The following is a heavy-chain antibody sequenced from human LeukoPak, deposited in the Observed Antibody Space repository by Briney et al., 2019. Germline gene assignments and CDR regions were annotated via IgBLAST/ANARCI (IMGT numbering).Heavy chain of an antibody. D-gene: IGHD5-18*01. V-gene: IGHV4-34*01. CDR1: GGSFSGYY. CDR2: INHSGST. J-gene: IGHJ6*03. CDR3: ARGRRIQPYYYYYMDV. Sequence: PSETLSLTCAVYGGSFSGYYWSWIRQPPGKGLEWIGEINHSGSTNCNPSLKSRVTISVDTSKNQFSLKLSSVTAADTAVYYCARGRRIQPYYYYYMDVWGKGTTVTVSS.